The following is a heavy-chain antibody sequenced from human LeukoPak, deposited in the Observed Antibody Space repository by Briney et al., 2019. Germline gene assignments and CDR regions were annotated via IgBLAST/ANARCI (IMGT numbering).Heavy chain of an antibody. D-gene: IGHD3-10*02. CDR1: AWSFSGYY. Sequence: PSETLSLTCAVYAWSFSGYYWSWIRQPPGKGLEWSGEINHGGRTNYNPSLKSRATISVDTTTNHFSLKLRFVTAATTAVYYCASLYGATSDYRGQGTLVTVFS. CDR3: ASLYGATSDY. V-gene: IGHV4-34*01. J-gene: IGHJ4*02. CDR2: INHGGRT.